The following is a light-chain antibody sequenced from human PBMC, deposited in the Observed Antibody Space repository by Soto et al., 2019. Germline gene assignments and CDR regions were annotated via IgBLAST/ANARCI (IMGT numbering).Light chain of an antibody. CDR3: HQYNKWPPYT. Sequence: EIVMTQSPATLTVSPGERATLSCWASQNIKSDLAWYQQKPGQAPRLLIYAASTRATGIPARFSGSGSGTEFTLSISSLQSEDFAVYYCHQYNKWPPYTFGQGTRLEIE. V-gene: IGKV3-15*01. CDR1: QNIKSD. CDR2: AAS. J-gene: IGKJ2*01.